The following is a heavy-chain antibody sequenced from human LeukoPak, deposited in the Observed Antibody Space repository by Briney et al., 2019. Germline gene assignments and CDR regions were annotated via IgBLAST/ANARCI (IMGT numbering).Heavy chain of an antibody. D-gene: IGHD5-24*01. Sequence: PGGSLRLSCAASGFTFDDYAMHWVRQAPGKGLEWVSLISWDGGSTYYADSVKGRFTISRDNSKNSLYLQMNSLRAEDTALYYCAKGLGDGYNLVLYYMDVWGKGTTVTVSS. J-gene: IGHJ6*03. V-gene: IGHV3-43D*03. CDR1: GFTFDDYA. CDR3: AKGLGDGYNLVLYYMDV. CDR2: ISWDGGST.